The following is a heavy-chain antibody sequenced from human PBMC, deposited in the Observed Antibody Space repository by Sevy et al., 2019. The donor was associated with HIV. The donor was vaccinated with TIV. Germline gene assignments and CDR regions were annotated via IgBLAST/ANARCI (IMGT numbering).Heavy chain of an antibody. CDR3: ARGQWEHPF. CDR1: GGSFSGYY. CDR2: IMPGGIT. D-gene: IGHD1-26*01. V-gene: IGHV4-34*01. J-gene: IGHJ4*02. Sequence: SELSLTCAVYGGSFSGYYWTWIRQPPGKGLEWIGEIMPGGITNYNPSLKSRVTISIDTSKNQFSLKVKSVTAADTAIYYCARGQWEHPFWGQGTQVTVSS.